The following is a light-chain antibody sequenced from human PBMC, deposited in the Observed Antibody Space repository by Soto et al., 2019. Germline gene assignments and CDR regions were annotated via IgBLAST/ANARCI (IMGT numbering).Light chain of an antibody. J-gene: IGLJ3*02. CDR1: SSNIGSNY. Sequence: QSVLTQPPSASETPGQRLTISCSGSSSNIGSNYVYWYQQLPGTAPKLLIYKNNQRPSGVPDRFSGSKSGTSASLAISGLRSEDEAVYFCATWDDRLSWWVFGGGTKLTVL. CDR3: ATWDDRLSWWV. CDR2: KNN. V-gene: IGLV1-47*01.